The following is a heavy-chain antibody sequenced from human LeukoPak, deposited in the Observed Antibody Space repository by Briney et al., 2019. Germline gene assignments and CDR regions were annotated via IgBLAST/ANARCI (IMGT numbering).Heavy chain of an antibody. V-gene: IGHV1-69*06. Sequence: GASVKVSRKASGGTFSSYAISWVRQAPGQGLEWMGGIIPIFGTANYAQKFQGRVTITADKSTSTAYMELSSLRSEDTAVYYCARKVPNDSSGYYYRGQFDPWGQGTLVTVSS. CDR3: ARKVPNDSSGYYYRGQFDP. CDR1: GGTFSSYA. J-gene: IGHJ5*02. D-gene: IGHD3-22*01. CDR2: IIPIFGTA.